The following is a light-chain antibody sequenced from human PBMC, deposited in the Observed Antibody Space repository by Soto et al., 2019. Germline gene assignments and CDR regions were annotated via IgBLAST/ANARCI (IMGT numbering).Light chain of an antibody. CDR3: QQRSNWPT. CDR1: QSVSSY. J-gene: IGKJ5*01. V-gene: IGKV3-11*01. Sequence: EIVLTQSPATLSLSPGDRATLSCRASQSVSSYLAWYQQKPGQAPRLLIYDASNRATGIPARFSGSGSGTDFTLTISSLEPEDFAVYYCQQRSNWPTFGQGTRLEI. CDR2: DAS.